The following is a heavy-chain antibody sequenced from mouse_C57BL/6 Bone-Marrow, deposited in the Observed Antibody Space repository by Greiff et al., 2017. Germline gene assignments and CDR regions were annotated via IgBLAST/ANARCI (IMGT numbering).Heavy chain of an antibody. Sequence: QVQLQQPGAELVKPGASVKLSCKASGYTFTSYWMHWVKQRPGRGLEWIGRIDPNSGGTKYNEKFKSKATLTVDKPSSTAYMQLSSRTSEDSAVYYCARNYYGSSYNWYFDVWGTGTTATVTA. CDR3: ARNYYGSSYNWYFDV. CDR2: IDPNSGGT. J-gene: IGHJ1*03. D-gene: IGHD1-1*01. V-gene: IGHV1-72*01. CDR1: GYTFTSYW.